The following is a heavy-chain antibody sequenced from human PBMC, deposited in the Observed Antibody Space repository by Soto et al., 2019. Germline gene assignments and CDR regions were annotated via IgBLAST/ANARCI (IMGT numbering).Heavy chain of an antibody. CDR2: ISYDGSNK. J-gene: IGHJ3*02. CDR1: GVTFSSYA. CDR3: ARERNFALGI. Sequence: GGALRLSCADSGVTFSSYAMHWVRQAPGKGLEWVAVISYDGSNKYYADSAKGRFTISRDNSKNTLYLQMNSLRAEDTAVYYCARERNFALGIWRQGTMVTVSS. V-gene: IGHV3-30-3*01.